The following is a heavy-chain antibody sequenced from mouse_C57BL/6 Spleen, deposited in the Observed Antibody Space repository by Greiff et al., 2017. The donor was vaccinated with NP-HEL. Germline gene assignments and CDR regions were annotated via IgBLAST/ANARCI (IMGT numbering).Heavy chain of an antibody. V-gene: IGHV1-4*01. CDR1: GYTFTSYT. CDR3: ARYHYGSSYFDY. D-gene: IGHD1-1*01. CDR2: INPSSGYT. Sequence: VQLQQSGAELARPGASVKMSCKASGYTFTSYTMHWVKQRPGQGLEWIGYINPSSGYTKYNQKFKDKATLTADKSSSTAYMQLSSLTSEDSAVYYCARYHYGSSYFDYWGQGTTLTVSS. J-gene: IGHJ2*01.